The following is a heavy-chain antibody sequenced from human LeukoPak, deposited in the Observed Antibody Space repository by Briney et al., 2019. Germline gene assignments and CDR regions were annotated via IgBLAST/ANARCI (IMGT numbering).Heavy chain of an antibody. D-gene: IGHD3-3*01. J-gene: IGHJ4*02. CDR2: IYHSGST. CDR1: GSSISSGYY. V-gene: IGHV4-38-2*02. Sequence: KPSATLSLTCPVSGSSISSGYYWGWIRQPPGKGLEWIGSIYHSGSTYYNPSLKSRVTISVDTSKNQFSLKLSSVTAADTAVYYCARDLVYYDFWSGYYTLDYWGQGTLVTVSS. CDR3: ARDLVYYDFWSGYYTLDY.